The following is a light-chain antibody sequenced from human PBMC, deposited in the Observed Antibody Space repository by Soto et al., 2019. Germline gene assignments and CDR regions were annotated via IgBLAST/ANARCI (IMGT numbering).Light chain of an antibody. CDR2: AAS. CDR1: QSVSGW. Sequence: DIQMTQSPSTLSASVGDTVTVTCRASQSVSGWLAWYQQKPGEAPKLLIYAASSLQSGVPSRFSGSGSGTDFTLTISSLQPEDFATYYCQQSYSTPTWTFGQGTKVDI. J-gene: IGKJ1*01. V-gene: IGKV1-39*01. CDR3: QQSYSTPTWT.